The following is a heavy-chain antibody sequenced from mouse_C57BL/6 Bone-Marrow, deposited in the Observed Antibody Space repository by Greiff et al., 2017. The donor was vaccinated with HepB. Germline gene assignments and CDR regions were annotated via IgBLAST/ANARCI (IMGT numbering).Heavy chain of an antibody. CDR3: HGYYDY. Sequence: EVQRVESEGGLVQPGSSMKLSCTASGFTFSDYYMAWVRQVPEKGLEWVANINYDGSSTYYLDSLKSRFIISRDNAKNILYLQMSSLKSEDTATYYCHGYYDYWGQGTTLTVSS. CDR1: GFTFSDYY. D-gene: IGHD2-3*01. J-gene: IGHJ2*01. V-gene: IGHV5-16*01. CDR2: INYDGSST.